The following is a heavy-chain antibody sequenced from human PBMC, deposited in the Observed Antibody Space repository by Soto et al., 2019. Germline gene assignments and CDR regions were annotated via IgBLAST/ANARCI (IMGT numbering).Heavy chain of an antibody. Sequence: GESLKISCKGSGYNFTKYWIGWVRQMPGKGLEWMGIIYPGDSDTRYSPSFQGQVTISADKSISAAYLQWSSLKASDTAMYYCARQEGAPVLFYYGMDVWGQGTTVTVSS. CDR1: GYNFTKYW. J-gene: IGHJ6*02. D-gene: IGHD1-26*01. CDR3: ARQEGAPVLFYYGMDV. CDR2: IYPGDSDT. V-gene: IGHV5-51*01.